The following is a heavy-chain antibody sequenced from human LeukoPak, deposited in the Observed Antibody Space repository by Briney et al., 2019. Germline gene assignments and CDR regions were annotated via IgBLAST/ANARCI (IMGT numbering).Heavy chain of an antibody. CDR3: ARRVPGRSGNWFDP. CDR1: GGSISNNDYF. V-gene: IGHV4-39*01. J-gene: IGHJ5*02. Sequence: SETLSLTCTVSGGSISNNDYFWGWLRQPPGKGLEWIGSMNYGGSTHDNPSLKSRDTISVDTSKNQVSLKLSSVTAADTAVYYCARRVPGRSGNWFDPWGQGTLVTVS. CDR2: MNYGGST. D-gene: IGHD2-2*01.